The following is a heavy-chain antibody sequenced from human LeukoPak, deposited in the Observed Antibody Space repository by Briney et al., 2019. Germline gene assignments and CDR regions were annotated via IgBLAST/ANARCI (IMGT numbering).Heavy chain of an antibody. V-gene: IGHV1-18*01. Sequence: GASVKVSCKASGYTFTSYDINWVRQATGQGLEWMGWISAYNGNTNYAQKLQGRVTMTTGTSTSTAYMELRSLRSDDTAVYYCARGLEWLTRRHTWFDPWGQGTLVTVSS. CDR2: ISAYNGNT. J-gene: IGHJ5*02. D-gene: IGHD3-3*01. CDR3: ARGLEWLTRRHTWFDP. CDR1: GYTFTSYD.